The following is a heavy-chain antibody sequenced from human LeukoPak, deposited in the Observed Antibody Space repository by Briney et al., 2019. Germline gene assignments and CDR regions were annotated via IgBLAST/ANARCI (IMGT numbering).Heavy chain of an antibody. CDR1: GGSISSYY. Sequence: SETLSLTCTVSGGSISSYYWGWIRNPAGRGWGWIGRTYTGGGTNCNPSLKSRVTMSVDTSKNQFSLKLSSVTAADTAVYYCARAGRASYGSGSYYNSSRPTNWFDPWGQGTLVTVSS. V-gene: IGHV4-4*07. D-gene: IGHD3-10*01. CDR2: TYTGGGT. J-gene: IGHJ5*02. CDR3: ARAGRASYGSGSYYNSSRPTNWFDP.